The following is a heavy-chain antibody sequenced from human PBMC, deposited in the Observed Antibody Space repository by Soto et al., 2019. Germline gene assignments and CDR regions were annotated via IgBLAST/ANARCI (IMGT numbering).Heavy chain of an antibody. V-gene: IGHV1-46*01. J-gene: IGHJ1*01. D-gene: IGHD3-22*01. CDR2: INPSGGTT. CDR1: GYTFTSYY. CDR3: ATVGGFGIQVFHYYDSSGYRYFQH. Sequence: ASVKVSCKASGYTFTSYYMHWVRQAPGQGLEWMGIINPSGGTTSYAQKFQGRVTMTRDTSTSTVYMELSSLRSEDTAVYYCATVGGFGIQVFHYYDSSGYRYFQHWGRG.